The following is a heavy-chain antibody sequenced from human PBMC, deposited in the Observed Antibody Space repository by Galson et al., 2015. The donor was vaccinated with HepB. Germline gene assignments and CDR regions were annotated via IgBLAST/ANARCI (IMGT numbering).Heavy chain of an antibody. V-gene: IGHV6-1*01. CDR3: ARAIYSSGGKGRRSAEYFQH. J-gene: IGHJ1*01. CDR2: TYYRSKWYN. Sequence: CAISGDSVSSNSAAWNWIRQSPLRGLEWLGRTYYRSKWYNDYAVSVKSRISINPDTSKNQFSLKLSSVTAADAAVYYCARAIYSSGGKGRRSAEYFQHWGQGTLVTVSS. D-gene: IGHD6-19*01. CDR1: GDSVSSNSAA.